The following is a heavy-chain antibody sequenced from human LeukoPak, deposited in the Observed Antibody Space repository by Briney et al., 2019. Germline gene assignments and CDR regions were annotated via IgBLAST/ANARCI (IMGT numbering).Heavy chain of an antibody. CDR2: IKQDGSEK. CDR1: GFTFSSYW. D-gene: IGHD1-7*01. CDR3: ARELAGTTNYYYYYMDV. J-gene: IGHJ6*03. V-gene: IGHV3-7*01. Sequence: PGGSLRLSCAASGFTFSSYWMSWVRQAPGKGLEWVANIKQDGSEKYYVDSVKGRFTISRDNAKNSLYLQMNSLRAEDTAVYYCARELAGTTNYYYYYMDVWGKGTTVTVSS.